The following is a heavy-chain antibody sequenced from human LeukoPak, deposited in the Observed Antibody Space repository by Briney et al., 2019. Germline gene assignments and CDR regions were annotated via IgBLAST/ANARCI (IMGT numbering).Heavy chain of an antibody. D-gene: IGHD5-24*01. CDR2: ISSNGGST. V-gene: IGHV3-64*01. CDR3: ARPRDGYKDWYFDL. J-gene: IGHJ2*01. CDR1: GFTFSSYA. Sequence: GGSLRLSCAASGFTFSSYAMHWVRQAPGKGLEYVSAISSNGGSTYYANSVKGRFTISRDNSKNTLYLQMGSLRAEDMAVYYCARPRDGYKDWYFDLWGRGTLVTVSS.